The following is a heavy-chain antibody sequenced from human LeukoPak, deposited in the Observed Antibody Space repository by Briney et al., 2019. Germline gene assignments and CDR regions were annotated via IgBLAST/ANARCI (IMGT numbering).Heavy chain of an antibody. J-gene: IGHJ4*02. CDR1: GGSITDSPYY. D-gene: IGHD3-10*01. CDR3: ATSGSPYRAPDY. Sequence: SETLSLTCTVSGGSITDSPYYWGWIRQPPGKGLEWVGAIHYSGSTYYNPSLKSRVTISVDPSKNQFSLRLSSVTAADTAVYYCATSGSPYRAPDYWGQGTLVTVSS. CDR2: IHYSGST. V-gene: IGHV4-39*01.